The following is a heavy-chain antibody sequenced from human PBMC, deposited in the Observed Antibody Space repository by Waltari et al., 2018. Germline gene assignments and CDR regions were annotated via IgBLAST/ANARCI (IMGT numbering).Heavy chain of an antibody. D-gene: IGHD3-9*01. CDR2: INHSGSP. CDR1: GGSFSGYY. J-gene: IGHJ6*02. V-gene: IGHV4-34*01. Sequence: QVQLQQWGAGLLKPSETMSLTCAVYGGSFSGYYWSWIRQPPGKGLEWIGEINHSGSPNYNPSLKSRVTISVDTSKNQFSLKLSSVTAADTAVYYCARTSNYDILTGLLYGMDVWGQGTTVTVSS. CDR3: ARTSNYDILTGLLYGMDV.